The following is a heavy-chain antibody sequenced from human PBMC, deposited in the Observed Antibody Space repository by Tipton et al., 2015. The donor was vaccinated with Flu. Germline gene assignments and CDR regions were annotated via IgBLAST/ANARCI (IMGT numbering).Heavy chain of an antibody. CDR3: ARDATTATTGSPSWFDP. CDR1: GGSISSSSYY. J-gene: IGHJ5*02. CDR2: IYYSGST. D-gene: IGHD4-17*01. V-gene: IGHV4-39*07. Sequence: TLSLTCTVSGGSISSSSYYWGWIRQPPGKGLEWIGSIYYSGSTYYNPSLKSRVTISVDTSKNQFSLKLSSVTAADTAVYYCARDATTATTGSPSWFDPWGQGTLVTVSS.